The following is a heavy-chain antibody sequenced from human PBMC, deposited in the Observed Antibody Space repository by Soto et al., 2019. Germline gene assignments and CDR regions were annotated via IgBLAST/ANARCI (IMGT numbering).Heavy chain of an antibody. CDR1: GGSISSSSYY. Sequence: PSETLPLTCTVSGGSISSSSYYWGWIRQPPGKGLEWIGSIYYSGSTYYNPSLKSRVTISVDTSKNQLSLKLSSVTAADTAVYYCARREYSSSGGFDYWGQGTLVTVSS. D-gene: IGHD6-6*01. V-gene: IGHV4-39*01. CDR3: ARREYSSSGGFDY. J-gene: IGHJ4*02. CDR2: IYYSGST.